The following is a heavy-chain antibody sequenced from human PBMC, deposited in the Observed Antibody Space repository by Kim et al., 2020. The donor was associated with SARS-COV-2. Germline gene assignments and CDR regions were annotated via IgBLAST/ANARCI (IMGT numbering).Heavy chain of an antibody. Sequence: AQKFQGRVTMTRNTSISTAYMELSSLRSEDTAVYYCARGVWFGELSRFDPWGQGTLVTVSS. V-gene: IGHV1-8*01. CDR3: ARGVWFGELSRFDP. D-gene: IGHD3-10*01. J-gene: IGHJ5*02.